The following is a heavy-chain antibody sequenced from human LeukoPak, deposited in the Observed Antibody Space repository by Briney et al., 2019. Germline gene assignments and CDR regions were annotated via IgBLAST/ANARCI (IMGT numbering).Heavy chain of an antibody. CDR1: GFTFSSYA. Sequence: PGGSLRLSCAASGFTFSSYAMSWVRQAPGKGLEWVSYISSSSSTIYYADSVKGRFTISRDNAKNSLYLQMNSLRDEDTAVYYCARVWGSGSYYLGRLDYWGQGTLVTVSS. CDR2: ISSSSSTI. CDR3: ARVWGSGSYYLGRLDY. D-gene: IGHD3-10*01. J-gene: IGHJ4*02. V-gene: IGHV3-48*02.